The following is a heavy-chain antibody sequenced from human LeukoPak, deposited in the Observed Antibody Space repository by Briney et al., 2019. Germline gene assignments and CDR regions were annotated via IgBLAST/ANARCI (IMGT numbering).Heavy chain of an antibody. CDR2: ISYDVNIK. J-gene: IGHJ6*02. CDR1: GFTFSSYA. Sequence: PGGSLRLSCAASGFTFSSYAMHWVRQAPGKGLEWVAVISYDVNIKYHADSVKGRFTISRDSSSKTVYLQMNSLRTEDTAVYYCARGGYCSGGSCYSVFHYYYYGMDVWGQGTTVTVSS. V-gene: IGHV3-30-3*01. D-gene: IGHD2-15*01. CDR3: ARGGYCSGGSCYSVFHYYYYGMDV.